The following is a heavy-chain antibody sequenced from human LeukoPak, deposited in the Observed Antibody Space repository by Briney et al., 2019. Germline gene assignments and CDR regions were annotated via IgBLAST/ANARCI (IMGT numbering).Heavy chain of an antibody. CDR3: ARNHPTPYYFDY. J-gene: IGHJ4*02. Sequence: SETLSLTCTVSGGSISSYYWSWIRQPAGKGLEWIGRIYTSGSTNYNPSLKSRVTMSVDTSKDQFSLKLSSVAAADTAVYYGARNHPTPYYFDYWGQGTLVTVSS. CDR1: GGSISSYY. CDR2: IYTSGST. V-gene: IGHV4-4*07. D-gene: IGHD4-17*01.